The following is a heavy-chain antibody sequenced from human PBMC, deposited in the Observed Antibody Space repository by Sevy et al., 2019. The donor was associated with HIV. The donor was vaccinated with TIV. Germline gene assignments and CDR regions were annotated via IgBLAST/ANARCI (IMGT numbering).Heavy chain of an antibody. V-gene: IGHV3-21*01. CDR2: ISSSSSYI. Sequence: GGSLRLSCAASGFTFSSYSMNWVRQAPGKGLEWDSSISSSSSYIYYADSVKGRFTISRDNAKNSLYLQMNSLRAEDTAVYYCARTPFDYANYYYGMDVWGQGTTVTVSS. D-gene: IGHD4-17*01. CDR1: GFTFSSYS. CDR3: ARTPFDYANYYYGMDV. J-gene: IGHJ6*02.